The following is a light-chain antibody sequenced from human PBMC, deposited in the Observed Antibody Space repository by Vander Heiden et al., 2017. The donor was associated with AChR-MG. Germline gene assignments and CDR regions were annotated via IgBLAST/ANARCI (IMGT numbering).Light chain of an antibody. V-gene: IGLV4-69*01. J-gene: IGLJ3*02. CDR1: SGHSSYA. CDR2: LNSDGSH. CDR3: QTWGTGIWV. Sequence: QLVLTHSPSASASLGASVKLTCTLSSGHSSYAIAWHQQQPEKGPRYLMKLNSDGSHSKGDGIPDRFSGSSSGAARYRTISSLQAEDEAYYYCQTWGTGIWVFGGGTKLTVL.